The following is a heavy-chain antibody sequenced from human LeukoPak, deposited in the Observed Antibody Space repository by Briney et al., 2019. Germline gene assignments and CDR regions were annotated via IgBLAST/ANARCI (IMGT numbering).Heavy chain of an antibody. CDR2: ISGSGGST. Sequence: GGSLRLSCAASGFTFSSYAMSWVRQAPGKGLEWVSTISGSGGSTYYADSVKGRFTISRDNSKNTLYLQMNSLRAEDTAVHYCAKAPQYSSGSPFDYWGQGTLVTVSS. CDR3: AKAPQYSSGSPFDY. CDR1: GFTFSSYA. J-gene: IGHJ4*02. D-gene: IGHD6-19*01. V-gene: IGHV3-23*01.